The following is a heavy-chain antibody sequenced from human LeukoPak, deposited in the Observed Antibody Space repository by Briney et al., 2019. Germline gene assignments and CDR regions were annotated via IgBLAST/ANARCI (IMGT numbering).Heavy chain of an antibody. CDR3: AKYSGYDTSSDY. CDR2: ISGRRNST. D-gene: IGHD5-12*01. Sequence: PGGSLRLSCAASGFTFSTYVMDWVRQAPGKGLEWVSSISGRRNSTYYADSVKGRFAISRDNSKNTLHLQMNSLRAEDTAVYYCAKYSGYDTSSDYWGQGTLVTVSS. J-gene: IGHJ4*02. CDR1: GFTFSTYV. V-gene: IGHV3-23*01.